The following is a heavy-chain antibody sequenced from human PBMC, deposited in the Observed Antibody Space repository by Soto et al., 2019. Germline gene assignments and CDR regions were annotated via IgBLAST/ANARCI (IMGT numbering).Heavy chain of an antibody. CDR2: ISGSGNYT. CDR3: AREGINNYNEYYFDS. CDR1: GFTFSSYS. Sequence: VGSLRLSCAASGFTFSSYSMNWVRQAPVNGLEWVSSISGSGNYTHYADFLRGRFTISRDNAKTSLYLQMNSLRAEDTAVYYCAREGINNYNEYYFDSWGQGTVVTVSS. J-gene: IGHJ4*02. V-gene: IGHV3-21*01. D-gene: IGHD4-4*01.